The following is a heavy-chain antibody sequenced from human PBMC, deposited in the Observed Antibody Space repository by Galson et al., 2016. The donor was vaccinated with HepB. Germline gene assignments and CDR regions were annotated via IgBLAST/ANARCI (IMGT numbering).Heavy chain of an antibody. CDR3: AKGGGKWLQFNWFDP. V-gene: IGHV3-23*01. Sequence: LRLSCAASGFTFSDYAVSWVRQAPGKGLELVSAISGTGGDTYSADSVKGRFTISRDNSKNTLYLQMNSLRADDTAVYYCAKGGGKWLQFNWFDPWGQGALGTVSS. J-gene: IGHJ5*02. CDR2: ISGTGGDT. D-gene: IGHD5-24*01. CDR1: GFTFSDYA.